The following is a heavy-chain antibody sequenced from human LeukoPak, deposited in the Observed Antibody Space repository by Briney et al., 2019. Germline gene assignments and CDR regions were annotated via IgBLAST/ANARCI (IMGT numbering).Heavy chain of an antibody. J-gene: IGHJ4*02. CDR1: GFTFSSYW. D-gene: IGHD6-19*01. V-gene: IGHV3-7*01. CDR3: ARDVWTGVAVSDY. CDR2: IKEDGSIQ. Sequence: GGSLRLSCVASGFTFSSYWMTWVRQAPGKGLEWLANIKEDGSIQYYMDSVRGRFTISRDNAKTSVYLQLNSLRADDTAVYYCARDVWTGVAVSDYWGQGTLVTVSS.